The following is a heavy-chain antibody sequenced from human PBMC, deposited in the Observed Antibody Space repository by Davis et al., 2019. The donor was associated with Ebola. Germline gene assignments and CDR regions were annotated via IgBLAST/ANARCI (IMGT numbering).Heavy chain of an antibody. Sequence: SETLSLTCTVSGGSISSSSYYWGWIRQPPGTGLEWIGSIYYSGSTYYNPSLKSRVTISVDTSKNQFSLKLSSVTAADTAVYYCARELVVPAAIPSYYYYYGMDVWGQGTTVTVSS. CDR3: ARELVVPAAIPSYYYYYGMDV. CDR1: GGSISSSSYY. J-gene: IGHJ6*02. CDR2: IYYSGST. D-gene: IGHD2-2*02. V-gene: IGHV4-39*07.